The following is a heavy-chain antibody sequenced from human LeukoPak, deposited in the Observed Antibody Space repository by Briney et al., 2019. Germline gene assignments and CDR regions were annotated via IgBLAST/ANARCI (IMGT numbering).Heavy chain of an antibody. CDR2: INPNSGGT. J-gene: IGHJ4*02. D-gene: IGHD3-9*01. V-gene: IGHV1-2*02. CDR3: ARGQGYFDWLLYSQDY. Sequence: GASVKASCKASGYTFTGYYMHWVRQAPGQGLEWMGWINPNSGGTNYAQMFQGRVTMTRDTSINTAYMELSRLRSDDTAVYYCARGQGYFDWLLYSQDYWGQGTLVTVSS. CDR1: GYTFTGYY.